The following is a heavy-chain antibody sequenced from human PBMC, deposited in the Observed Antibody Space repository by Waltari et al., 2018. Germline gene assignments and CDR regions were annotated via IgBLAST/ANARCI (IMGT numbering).Heavy chain of an antibody. D-gene: IGHD3-22*01. CDR3: AAPVGGDSSGYYGGAFDI. CDR1: GGSISSSSYY. Sequence: QLQLQESGPGLVKPSETLSLTCTVSGGSISSSSYYWGWIRQPPGKGLEWIGSIDYSGRTDYIPSLRSRGTISVDTSKNEFSLKLSSGTAADTAVYYCAAPVGGDSSGYYGGAFDIWGQGTMVTVSS. V-gene: IGHV4-39*01. CDR2: IDYSGRT. J-gene: IGHJ3*02.